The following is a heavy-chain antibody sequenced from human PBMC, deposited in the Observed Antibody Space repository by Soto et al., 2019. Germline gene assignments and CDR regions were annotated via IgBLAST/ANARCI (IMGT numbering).Heavy chain of an antibody. J-gene: IGHJ4*02. CDR2: IKSDGSST. CDR3: AIGGGDYNYLDY. D-gene: IGHD3-9*01. CDR1: GFLFNTYW. Sequence: VQLVESGGGLVQPGGSLRLSCAASGFLFNTYWMFWVRQAPRKGLLWVSRIKSDGSSTNYADSVKGRFTISRDNAKNTLYLQMTSLRAEDTAVYYCAIGGGDYNYLDYWGQGILVTVSS. V-gene: IGHV3-74*01.